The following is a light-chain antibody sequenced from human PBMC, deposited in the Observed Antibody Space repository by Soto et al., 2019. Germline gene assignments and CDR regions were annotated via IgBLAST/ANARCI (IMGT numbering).Light chain of an antibody. Sequence: SYELTQPPSVSVAPGKTARITCGGNNIGSKSVHWYQRKPGQAPVLVIYYDSDRPSGIPERFSGSNSGNTATLTISRVEAGDEADYYCQVWDSSSDRSVFGTGTKVTVL. J-gene: IGLJ1*01. CDR2: YDS. CDR3: QVWDSSSDRSV. CDR1: NIGSKS. V-gene: IGLV3-21*04.